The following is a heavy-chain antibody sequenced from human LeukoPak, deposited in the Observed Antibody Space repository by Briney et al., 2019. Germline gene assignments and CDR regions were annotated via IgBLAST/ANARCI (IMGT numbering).Heavy chain of an antibody. V-gene: IGHV4-38-2*02. D-gene: IGHD2-2*02. CDR1: GYSISSGYY. J-gene: IGHJ3*02. Sequence: PSETLSLTCTVSGYSISSGYYWGWIRQPPGKGLEWIGSIYHSGSTYYNPSLKSRVTISVDTSKNQFSLKLSSVTAADTAVYYCARSYCSSTSCYTRAFDIWGQGTMVTVSS. CDR3: ARSYCSSTSCYTRAFDI. CDR2: IYHSGST.